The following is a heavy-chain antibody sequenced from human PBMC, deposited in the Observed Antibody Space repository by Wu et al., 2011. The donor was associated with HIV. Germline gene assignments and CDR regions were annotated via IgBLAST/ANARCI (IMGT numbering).Heavy chain of an antibody. CDR3: ARGGRRNYMDV. V-gene: IGHV1-18*01. CDR1: GYSFTSYG. D-gene: IGHD1-26*01. Sequence: QVQLVQSGAEVKKPGASVKVSCKASGYSFTSYGISWVRQAPGQGLECMGWISTDNGDTYYIEKFRGRVTMTADTSTSTAYMELRSLRSDDTAVYYCARGGRRNYMDVWGKGTTVSVSS. CDR2: ISTDNGDT. J-gene: IGHJ6*03.